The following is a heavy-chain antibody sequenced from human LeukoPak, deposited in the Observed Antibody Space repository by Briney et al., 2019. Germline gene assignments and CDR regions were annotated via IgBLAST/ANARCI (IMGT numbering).Heavy chain of an antibody. J-gene: IGHJ4*02. CDR2: ISYDGSNK. CDR3: ARDLISRIAAARSPLDY. Sequence: GGSLRLSCAASGFTFSSYAMHWVRQAPGKGLEWVAVISYDGSNKYYADSVKGRFTISRDNSKNTLYLQMNSLRAEDTAVYYCARDLISRIAAARSPLDYWGQGTLVTVSS. V-gene: IGHV3-30-3*01. CDR1: GFTFSSYA. D-gene: IGHD6-13*01.